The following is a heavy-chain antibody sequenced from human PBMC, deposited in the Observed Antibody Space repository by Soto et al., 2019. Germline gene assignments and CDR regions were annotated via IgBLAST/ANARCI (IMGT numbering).Heavy chain of an antibody. V-gene: IGHV3-30-3*01. CDR2: ISYDGGNK. CDR3: ARDPLGYSSSWDDAFDI. J-gene: IGHJ3*02. D-gene: IGHD6-13*01. Sequence: GGSLRLSCAASGFTFSSYAMHWVRQAPGKGLEWVAVISYDGGNKYYADSVKGRFTISRDNSKNTLYLQMNSLRAEDTAVYYCARDPLGYSSSWDDAFDIWGQGTMVTVSS. CDR1: GFTFSSYA.